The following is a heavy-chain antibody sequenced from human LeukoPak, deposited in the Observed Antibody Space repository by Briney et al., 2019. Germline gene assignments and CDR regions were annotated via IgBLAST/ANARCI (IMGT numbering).Heavy chain of an antibody. CDR3: AKDLSYGFDY. D-gene: IGHD5-18*01. J-gene: IGHJ4*02. CDR1: GFTFSIYA. Sequence: GGSLRLSCAASGFTFSIYAMGWVRQAPGKGLEWVSAISATDSRPYYADSVKGRFTTSRDNSKSTLYLQLNGLRGEDTAIYYCAKDLSYGFDYWGQGTLVTVSS. CDR2: ISATDSRP. V-gene: IGHV3-23*01.